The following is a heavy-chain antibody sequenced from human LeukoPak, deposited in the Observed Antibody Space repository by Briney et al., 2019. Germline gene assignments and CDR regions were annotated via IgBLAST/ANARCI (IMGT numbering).Heavy chain of an antibody. CDR1: GGSISNSNYY. CDR3: ARGSRLGRIVKMHNGRVRYFDL. D-gene: IGHD1-26*01. J-gene: IGHJ2*01. Sequence: PSETLSLTCTVSGGSISNSNYYWGWIRQPPGKGLEWIGEINHSGSTNYSPSLKSRVTISVDTSKNQFSLKLSSVTAADTAVYYCARGSRLGRIVKMHNGRVRYFDLWGRGTLVTVSS. V-gene: IGHV4-39*07. CDR2: INHSGST.